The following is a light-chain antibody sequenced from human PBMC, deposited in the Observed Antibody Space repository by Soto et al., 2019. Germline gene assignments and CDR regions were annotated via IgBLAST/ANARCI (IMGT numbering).Light chain of an antibody. CDR3: QPSYSTLF. CDR2: TAS. V-gene: IGKV1-39*01. Sequence: DIPMTQSPSSLSASVGDRVTITCRASQSISSYLNWYQQKPGKAPKLLIYTASSLQSGCPSRFSGRGSGTDFTLTSSSMQPEDFATYYCQPSYSTLFFGPGTKVDIK. J-gene: IGKJ3*01. CDR1: QSISSY.